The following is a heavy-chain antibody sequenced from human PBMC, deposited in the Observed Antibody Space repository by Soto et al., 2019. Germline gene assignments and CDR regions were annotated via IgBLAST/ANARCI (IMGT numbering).Heavy chain of an antibody. CDR3: AKAGYRLLWCFKH. D-gene: IGHD2-2*01. CDR2: ISYDGSNK. CDR1: GFTFSSYG. Sequence: QVQLVESGGGVVQPGRSLRLSCAASGFTFSSYGMHWVRQAPGKGLEWVAVISYDGSNKYYADSVKGRFTISRDNSKNTLDLQMHSLRAEDTAVYYCAKAGYRLLWCFKHWGQGTLVTVSS. J-gene: IGHJ1*01. V-gene: IGHV3-30*18.